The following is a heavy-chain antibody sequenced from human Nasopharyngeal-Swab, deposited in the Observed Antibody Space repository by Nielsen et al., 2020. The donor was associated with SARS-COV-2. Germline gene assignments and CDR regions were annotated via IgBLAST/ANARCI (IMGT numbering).Heavy chain of an antibody. CDR2: IYYSGST. Sequence: WIRQPPGKGLEWIGSIYYSGSTYYNPSLKSRVTISVDTSKSQFSLKLSSVTAADTAVYYCARGPQGGSRRPYYFDYWGQGTLVTVSS. D-gene: IGHD1-26*01. J-gene: IGHJ4*02. V-gene: IGHV4-39*07. CDR3: ARGPQGGSRRPYYFDY.